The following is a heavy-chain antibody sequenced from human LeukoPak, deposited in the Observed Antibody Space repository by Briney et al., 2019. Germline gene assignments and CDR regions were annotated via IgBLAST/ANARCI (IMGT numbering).Heavy chain of an antibody. Sequence: GGSLRLSCAASGFTFSTYWMTWVRQAPGKGLEWVANIKQDGNEKYYVDSVKGRFTISRDNAKNLLYLEMNSLRVEDTAVYYCTRACADCQSQPRGDYWGQGTLVTVSS. CDR1: GFTFSTYW. V-gene: IGHV3-7*01. CDR3: TRACADCQSQPRGDY. CDR2: IKQDGNEK. D-gene: IGHD2-21*01. J-gene: IGHJ4*02.